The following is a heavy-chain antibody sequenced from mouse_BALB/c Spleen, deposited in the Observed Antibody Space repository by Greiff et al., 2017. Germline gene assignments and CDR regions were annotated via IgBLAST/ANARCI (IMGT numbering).Heavy chain of an antibody. Sequence: EVKLMESGGGLVKPGGSLKLSCAASGFTFSDYYMYWVRQTPEKRLEWVATISDGGSYTYYPDSVKGRFTISRDNAKNNLYLQMSSLKSEDTAMYYCARDGNGNYFDYWGQGTTLTVSS. J-gene: IGHJ2*01. CDR2: ISDGGSYT. CDR3: ARDGNGNYFDY. V-gene: IGHV5-4*02. CDR1: GFTFSDYY. D-gene: IGHD2-1*01.